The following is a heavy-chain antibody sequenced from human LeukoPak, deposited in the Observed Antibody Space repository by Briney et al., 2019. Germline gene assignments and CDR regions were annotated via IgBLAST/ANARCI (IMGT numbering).Heavy chain of an antibody. V-gene: IGHV4-4*07. Sequence: PSETLSLTCTVSGGSISSYYWSWIRQPAGKGLEWIGRIYTSGSTNYNPSLKSRVTMSVDTSKNQFSLKLSSVTAADTAVYYCARDRRRPSISSSWYSGDDAFDIWGQGTMVTVSS. CDR3: ARDRRRPSISSSWYSGDDAFDI. CDR2: IYTSGST. CDR1: GGSISSYY. J-gene: IGHJ3*02. D-gene: IGHD6-13*01.